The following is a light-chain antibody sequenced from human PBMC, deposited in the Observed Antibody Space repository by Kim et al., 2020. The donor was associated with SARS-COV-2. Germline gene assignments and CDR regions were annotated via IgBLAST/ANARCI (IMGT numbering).Light chain of an antibody. J-gene: IGKJ4*01. V-gene: IGKV3D-15*01. Sequence: EVVMTQSPATLSVSPGERATLSCRASHSVSSNLAWYQQKPGQAPRLLIYDTSIRASGIPARFSGSGSETEFTLTISSLQSEDFAVYYCQEYNNWPALSFGGATKVDIK. CDR3: QEYNNWPALS. CDR2: DTS. CDR1: HSVSSN.